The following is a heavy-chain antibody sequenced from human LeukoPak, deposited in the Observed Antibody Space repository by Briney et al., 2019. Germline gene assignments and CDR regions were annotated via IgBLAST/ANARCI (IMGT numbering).Heavy chain of an antibody. J-gene: IGHJ4*02. D-gene: IGHD3-10*01. CDR3: ARGSGNSFDY. V-gene: IGHV3-48*02. Sequence: PGGSLRLSCAASGFTFTSYSMSWGRQAPGKGLEWVSYISSSSSAMYYADSMKGRFTISRDNAKNSLYLQMNNLRDEDTAVSYCARGSGNSFDYWGQGALVTVSS. CDR2: ISSSSSAM. CDR1: GFTFTSYS.